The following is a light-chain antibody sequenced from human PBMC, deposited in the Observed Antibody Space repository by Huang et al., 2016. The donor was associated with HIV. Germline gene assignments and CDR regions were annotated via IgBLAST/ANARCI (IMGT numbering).Light chain of an antibody. CDR1: QTILHDSDSRNY. CDR2: CAS. CDR3: QQYYSSPFT. Sequence: DIVMTQSPDSLAVSLGERATINCKSSQTILHDSDSRNYLAWYQKKPGQPPKMLIHCASIRKSGVPDRVIGSGSGTDFTLTSSSLQAEDVAVYYCQQYYSSPFTFGPGTNVDI. J-gene: IGKJ3*01. V-gene: IGKV4-1*01.